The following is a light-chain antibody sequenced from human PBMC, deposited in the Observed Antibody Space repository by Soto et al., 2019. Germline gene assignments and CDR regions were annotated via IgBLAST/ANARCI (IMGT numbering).Light chain of an antibody. CDR3: SSYAGSKGV. V-gene: IGLV2-8*01. Sequence: QSALTQPPSASGSPGQSVTISCTGTSSDVGGYNYVSWYQQHPGKAPKLMIYEVSKRPSGVPDRFSGSKSGNTASLTVSGLQAEDEADYYCSSYAGSKGVFGTGTKVTDL. J-gene: IGLJ1*01. CDR1: SSDVGGYNY. CDR2: EVS.